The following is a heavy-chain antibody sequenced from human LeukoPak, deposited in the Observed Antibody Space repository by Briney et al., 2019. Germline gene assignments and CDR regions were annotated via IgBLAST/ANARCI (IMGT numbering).Heavy chain of an antibody. CDR1: GYTFTSYD. CDR3: ASSRVDYSSDWELDY. J-gene: IGHJ4*02. V-gene: IGHV1-18*01. CDR2: ISAYNGNT. D-gene: IGHD6-19*01. Sequence: ASVKVSSKASGYTFTSYDISWVRQAPGQGLEWMGWISAYNGNTNYAQKLQGRVTMTTDTSTSTAYMELRSLRSDDTAVYYCASSRVDYSSDWELDYWGQGTLVTVSS.